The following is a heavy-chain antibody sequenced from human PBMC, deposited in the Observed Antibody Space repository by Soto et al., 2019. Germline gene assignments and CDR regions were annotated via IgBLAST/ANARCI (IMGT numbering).Heavy chain of an antibody. CDR2: FFSSGSP. D-gene: IGHD1-20*01. CDR3: ARVAGISYYNHMDV. Sequence: QVHLQESGPGLVRPSETLSLTCTVSGVSLKTYYWSWIRLPPGGGLEWIGYFFSSGSPNYNPSLRSRVTMSVETSNNQFSLKMSSVTAADTAVYYCARVAGISYYNHMDVWGKGTTVTVSS. J-gene: IGHJ6*03. V-gene: IGHV4-59*01. CDR1: GVSLKTYY.